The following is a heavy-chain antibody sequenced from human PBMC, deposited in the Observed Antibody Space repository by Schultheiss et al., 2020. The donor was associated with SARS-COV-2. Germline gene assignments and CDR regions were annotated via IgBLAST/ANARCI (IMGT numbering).Heavy chain of an antibody. CDR3: TSGVGATYHFDY. D-gene: IGHD1-26*01. Sequence: GGSLRLSCAASGFTFSSYAMHWVRQAPGKGLEWVAVIWYDGSNKYYADSVRGRFTISRDNSKNTLYLQMESLRAEDTAVYYCTSGVGATYHFDYWGLGTLVTVSS. V-gene: IGHV3-30*04. J-gene: IGHJ4*02. CDR1: GFTFSSYA. CDR2: IWYDGSNK.